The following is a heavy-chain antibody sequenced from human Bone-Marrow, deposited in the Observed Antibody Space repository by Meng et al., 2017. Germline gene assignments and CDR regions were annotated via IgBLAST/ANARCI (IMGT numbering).Heavy chain of an antibody. CDR1: GYTFTSYY. J-gene: IGHJ4*02. D-gene: IGHD6-19*01. V-gene: IGHV1-46*01. CDR3: ARDKRVAGTRWYYFDY. CDR2: INPSGGST. Sequence: ASVNVSCKASGYTFTSYYMHWVRQAPGQGLDWMGIINPSGGSTSYAQKFQGRVTMTRDTSTSTVYMELSSLRSEDTAVYYCARDKRVAGTRWYYFDYWGQGTLVT.